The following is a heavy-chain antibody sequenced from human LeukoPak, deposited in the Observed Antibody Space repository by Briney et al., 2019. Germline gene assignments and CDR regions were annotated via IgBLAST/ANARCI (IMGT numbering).Heavy chain of an antibody. J-gene: IGHJ4*02. V-gene: IGHV3-66*02. CDR1: GFTVSSNY. Sequence: PGGSLRLSCAASGFTVSSNYMSWVRQAPGKGLEWVSVIYSGGSTYYADSVKGRFTISRDNSNNTLYLQMNSLRAEDTAVYYCARGEYQLPQGNWGQGTLVTVSP. D-gene: IGHD2-2*01. CDR2: IYSGGST. CDR3: ARGEYQLPQGN.